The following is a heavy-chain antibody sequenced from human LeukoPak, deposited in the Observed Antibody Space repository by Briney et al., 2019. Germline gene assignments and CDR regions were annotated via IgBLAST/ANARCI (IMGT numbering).Heavy chain of an antibody. V-gene: IGHV3-7*03. CDR2: IRQDGSDK. D-gene: IGHD3-10*01. J-gene: IGHJ4*02. CDR1: GFTLSSYW. Sequence: GGSLRLSCVASGFTLSSYWVTWVRQAPGKGLEWVANIRQDGSDKYYMESAKGRFTISRDNSKNTLYLQMNSLRAADTAVYYCAKKRGSSQGTYYFDYWGQGTLVTVSS. CDR3: AKKRGSSQGTYYFDY.